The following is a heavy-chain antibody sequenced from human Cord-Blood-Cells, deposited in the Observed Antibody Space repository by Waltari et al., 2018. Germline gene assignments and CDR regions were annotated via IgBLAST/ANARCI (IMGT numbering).Heavy chain of an antibody. CDR3: AREMRGAFDI. Sequence: QVQLVESGGGVVQPGRSLRLCCAASGFTFSSHAMHWVRQAPGKGLEWVAVISYDGSNKYYADSVKGRFTISRDNSKNTLYLQMNSLRAEDTAVYYCAREMRGAFDIWGQGTMVTVSS. CDR1: GFTFSSHA. V-gene: IGHV3-30*04. CDR2: ISYDGSNK. J-gene: IGHJ3*02.